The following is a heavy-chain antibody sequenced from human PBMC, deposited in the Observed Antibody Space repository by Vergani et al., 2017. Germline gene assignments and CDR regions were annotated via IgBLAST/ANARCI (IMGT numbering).Heavy chain of an antibody. J-gene: IGHJ5*02. V-gene: IGHV5-10-1*03. D-gene: IGHD3-22*01. Sequence: EVQLVQSGAEVKKPGESLRISCKGSGYSFTSYWISWVRQMPGKGLEWMGRIEPSDSYTNYSPSFQGHVTISADKSISTAYLQWSSLKASDTAMYYCARVGWSSNVGSGDYYAPGGWFDPWGQGTLVTVSS. CDR3: ARVGWSSNVGSGDYYAPGGWFDP. CDR1: GYSFTSYW. CDR2: IEPSDSYT.